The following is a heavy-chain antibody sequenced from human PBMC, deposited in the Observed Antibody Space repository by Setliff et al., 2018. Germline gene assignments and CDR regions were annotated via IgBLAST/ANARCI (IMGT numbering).Heavy chain of an antibody. V-gene: IGHV4-39*01. J-gene: IGHJ4*02. D-gene: IGHD1-1*01. Sequence: PSETLSLTCTVSGGSINSGVYYWGWIRQPQGKGLEWIGRIYHGGDTYYNASLKSRLTISVDTSKNQFSLKLRSVTAADTAVYYCGRTGTYRYFDYWGQGALVTVSS. CDR1: GGSINSGVYY. CDR2: IYHGGDT. CDR3: GRTGTYRYFDY.